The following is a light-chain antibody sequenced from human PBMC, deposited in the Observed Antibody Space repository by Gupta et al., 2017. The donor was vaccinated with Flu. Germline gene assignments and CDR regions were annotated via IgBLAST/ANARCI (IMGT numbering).Light chain of an antibody. CDR1: SSDVGGYTY. CDR3: SAYTSSSWV. Sequence: SALTQPASVSGSPGQSITISCTGTSSDVGGYTYVSWYQQHPGKAPKLIIDEVSNRPSGVSNRFSGSKSSNTASLTIAGLQAEDDAYYYCSAYTSSSWVFGGGTKLTVL. CDR2: EVS. J-gene: IGLJ3*02. V-gene: IGLV2-14*01.